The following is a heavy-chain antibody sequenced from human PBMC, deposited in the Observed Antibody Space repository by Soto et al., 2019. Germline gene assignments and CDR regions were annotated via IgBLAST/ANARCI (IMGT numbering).Heavy chain of an antibody. D-gene: IGHD4-17*01. Sequence: SETLSLTFTVSGGSVTNSSYYWGWIRQARGKGLEWIGSVYYRGRSYSKSSVKSRVTISVDTSKNRFSLSLNSVTASDTAVYFCVSQRTTVPTQAYSEYWGPGALVNVSS. V-gene: IGHV4-39*01. CDR2: VYYRGRS. CDR1: GGSVTNSSYY. CDR3: VSQRTTVPTQAYSEY. J-gene: IGHJ4*02.